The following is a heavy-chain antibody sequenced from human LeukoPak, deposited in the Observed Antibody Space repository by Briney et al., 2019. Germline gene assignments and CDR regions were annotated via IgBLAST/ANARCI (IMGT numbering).Heavy chain of an antibody. Sequence: PGGSLRLSCAASGFTFSSYSMNWVRQAPGKGLEWVSSISSSSSYIYYADSVKGRFTISRDNAKNSLYLQMNSLRAEDTAVYYCARVDDYADFGGLDYWGQGTLVTVSS. J-gene: IGHJ4*02. V-gene: IGHV3-21*01. CDR1: GFTFSSYS. CDR2: ISSSSSYI. D-gene: IGHD4-17*01. CDR3: ARVDDYADFGGLDY.